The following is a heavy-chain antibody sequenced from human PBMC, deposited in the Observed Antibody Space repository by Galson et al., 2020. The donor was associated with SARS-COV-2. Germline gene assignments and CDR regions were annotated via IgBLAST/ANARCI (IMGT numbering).Heavy chain of an antibody. V-gene: IGHV3-30*04. CDR3: ARETDDYTSSWYDY. J-gene: IGHJ4*02. D-gene: IGHD6-13*01. Sequence: QLGESLKISCRASGFTISSSAMHWVRQAPGKGLEWVAILSYDGTKRYNLDSVKGRFTISRDNSKNTLFLQMDSLTTEDTAVYYCARETDDYTSSWYDYWGQGTLVTVSS. CDR2: LSYDGTKR. CDR1: GFTISSSA.